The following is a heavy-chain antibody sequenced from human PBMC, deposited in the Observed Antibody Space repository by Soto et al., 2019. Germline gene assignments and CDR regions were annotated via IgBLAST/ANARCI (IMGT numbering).Heavy chain of an antibody. CDR2: VHHTGNT. V-gene: IGHV4-59*01. J-gene: IGHJ2*01. D-gene: IGHD2-8*02. CDR1: GGSMSRYY. CDR3: ARDVRPPGLAYFDL. Sequence: SETLSLTCSFSGGSMSRYYWTWIRQPPGKGLEWIGNVHHTGNTNYNASVKSRVTISLDTSNSDFSLHLTSVTAADTAVYYCARDVRPPGLAYFDLWGPGTLVTVSS.